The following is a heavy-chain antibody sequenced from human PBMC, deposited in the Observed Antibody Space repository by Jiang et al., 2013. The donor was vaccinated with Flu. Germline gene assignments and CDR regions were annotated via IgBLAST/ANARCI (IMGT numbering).Heavy chain of an antibody. D-gene: IGHD4-17*01. CDR2: IWHDGSNK. CDR3: ARDGTLTTAHFDY. V-gene: IGHV3-33*01. CDR1: GFTFSNYA. Sequence: GGGVVQPGRSLRLSCAASGFTFSNYAMHWVRQAPGKGLEWVSVIWHDGSNKYYADSVKGRFTISRDNSKNTLYLQMNSLRAEDTAVYYCARDGTLTTAHFDYWGQGTLVTASS. J-gene: IGHJ4*02.